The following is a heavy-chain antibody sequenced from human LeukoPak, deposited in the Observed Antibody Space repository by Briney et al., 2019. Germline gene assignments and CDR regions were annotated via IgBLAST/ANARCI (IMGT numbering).Heavy chain of an antibody. CDR2: MYFSGST. J-gene: IGHJ5*02. CDR3: AGTYYYGSGRLNWFDP. D-gene: IGHD3-10*01. Sequence: ASETLSLTCTVSGGSISSSSYYWGWIRQPPGKGVGWIGRMYFSGSTYYNPSLKSRVTISVDTSKNQFSLKLSSVTAADTAVYYCAGTYYYGSGRLNWFDPWGQGTLVTVSS. CDR1: GGSISSSSYY. V-gene: IGHV4-39*01.